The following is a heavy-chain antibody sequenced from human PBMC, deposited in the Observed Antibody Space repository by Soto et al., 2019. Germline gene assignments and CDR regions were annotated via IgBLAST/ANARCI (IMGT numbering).Heavy chain of an antibody. CDR3: ARGASDFWGAYPEIHFFDY. CDR2: ISYDETNK. J-gene: IGHJ4*01. Sequence: GGPLRLSCAASEFTFSTYPMHWVRQAPGKGLEWVAVISYDETNKYYADSVKGRFTISRDNSKNTLYLQMNNLRADDTAVYYCARGASDFWGAYPEIHFFDYWGHGTLVTVSS. V-gene: IGHV3-30-3*01. CDR1: EFTFSTYP. D-gene: IGHD3-3*01.